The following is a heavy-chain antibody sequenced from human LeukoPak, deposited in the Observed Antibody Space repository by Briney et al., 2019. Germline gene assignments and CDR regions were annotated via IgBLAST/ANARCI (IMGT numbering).Heavy chain of an antibody. CDR3: ARGPPVSSGPNPYYFDY. D-gene: IGHD6-6*01. Sequence: GGSLRLSCAASGFTLSSYAMSWVRQAPGKGLEWVSAISVSGNTYHADSVKGRFTISRDNAKDSLYLQMSSLRAEDTAVYYCARGPPVSSGPNPYYFDYWGQGTLVTVSS. CDR2: ISVSGNT. V-gene: IGHV3-23*01. CDR1: GFTLSSYA. J-gene: IGHJ4*02.